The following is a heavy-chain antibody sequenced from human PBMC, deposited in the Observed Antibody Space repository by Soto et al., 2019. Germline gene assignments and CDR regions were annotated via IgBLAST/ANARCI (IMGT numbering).Heavy chain of an antibody. V-gene: IGHV1-69*02. CDR3: ARGVGSGTYYNQYNWFDP. CDR1: GGTFSSYT. D-gene: IGHD3-10*01. Sequence: SVKVSCKASGGTFSSYTISWVRQAPGQGLEWMGRIIPILGIANYAQKFQGRVTITADKSTSTAYMELSSLRSDDTAVYYCARGVGSGTYYNQYNWFDPWGQGTLVTVSS. J-gene: IGHJ5*02. CDR2: IIPILGIA.